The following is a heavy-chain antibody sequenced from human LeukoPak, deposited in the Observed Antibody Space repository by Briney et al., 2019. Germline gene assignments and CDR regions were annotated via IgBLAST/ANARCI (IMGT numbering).Heavy chain of an antibody. CDR2: LNQDGGEK. J-gene: IGHJ5*02. D-gene: IGHD7-27*01. CDR1: GLTFKNSW. CDR3: VRGHWGLDP. V-gene: IGHV3-7*03. Sequence: GGSLRLSCAVFGLTFKNSWMTWVRQAPGKGLEWVATLNQDGGEKYYVDSVKGRFTISRDNAKNSLYLQMNSLRADDTAVYYCVRGHWGLDPWGQGTLVIVSS.